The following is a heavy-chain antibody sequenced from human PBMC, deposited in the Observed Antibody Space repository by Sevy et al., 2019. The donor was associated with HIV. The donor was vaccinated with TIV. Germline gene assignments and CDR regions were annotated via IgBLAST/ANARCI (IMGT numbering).Heavy chain of an antibody. V-gene: IGHV3-73*01. CDR1: GFTFRGSA. Sequence: GSLRLLCAGSGFTFRGSAMPWVRQASGKGLEWVGRIWSKANSFATAYAASVKGRFTISRDDSKKTAYLQMNSLKTEDTAVYYCTSHGSGSYFSRDYWGQGTLVTVSS. CDR2: IWSKANSFAT. CDR3: TSHGSGSYFSRDY. J-gene: IGHJ4*02. D-gene: IGHD3-10*01.